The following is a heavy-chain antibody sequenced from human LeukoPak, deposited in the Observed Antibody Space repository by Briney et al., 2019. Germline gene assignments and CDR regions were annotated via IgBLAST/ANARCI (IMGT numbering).Heavy chain of an antibody. CDR1: GGSVSGHY. D-gene: IGHD3-22*01. CDR3: ARVGDTSSYYYYFDY. CDR2: VHSSGST. V-gene: IGHV4-59*02. J-gene: IGHJ4*02. Sequence: SETLSLTCSVSGGSVSGHYWSWIRQPPGKGLEWIAYVHSSGSTSYNPSLKSRVTILVGTSQNQFSLKLTSVTAADTAVYYCARVGDTSSYYYYFDYWGQGTLVTASS.